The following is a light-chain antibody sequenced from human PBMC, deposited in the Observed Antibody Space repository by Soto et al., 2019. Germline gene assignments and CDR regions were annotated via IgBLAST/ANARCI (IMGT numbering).Light chain of an antibody. V-gene: IGKV3-11*01. CDR3: QQRNNWPPIT. Sequence: EVVLTQSPATLSLSPGERATLSCRASQSVNSYLAWYQQKPGQAPRLLIFDASNRATGIPARFSGSGSGTDFTLTISSLEPEDFAVYYCQQRNNWPPITFGQGTRLEIK. CDR2: DAS. CDR1: QSVNSY. J-gene: IGKJ5*01.